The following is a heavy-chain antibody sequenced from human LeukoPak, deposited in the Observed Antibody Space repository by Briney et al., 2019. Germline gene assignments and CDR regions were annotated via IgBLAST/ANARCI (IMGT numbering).Heavy chain of an antibody. V-gene: IGHV3-74*01. CDR2: INSDGGGA. CDR1: GITFGNNW. J-gene: IGHJ4*02. Sequence: GGSLRLSCAASGITFGNNWMHWVRQAPGKGLVWISRINSDGGGAIYADSVKGRFTVSRDNAKNTLYLQMNSLRAEDTAVYYCAKSGGWSKAYYFDYWGQGTLVTVSS. D-gene: IGHD6-19*01. CDR3: AKSGGWSKAYYFDY.